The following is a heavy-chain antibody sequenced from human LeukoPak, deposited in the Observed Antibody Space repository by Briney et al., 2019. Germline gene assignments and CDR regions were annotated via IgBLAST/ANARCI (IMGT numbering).Heavy chain of an antibody. CDR1: GGSISSSSYY. D-gene: IGHD5-18*01. CDR3: ARERGMIQTGLGFDY. V-gene: IGHV4-39*07. CDR2: IYYSGST. J-gene: IGHJ4*02. Sequence: SETLSLTCTVSGGSISSSSYYWGWIRQPPGKGLEWIGSIYYSGSTYYNPSLKSRVTISVDTSKNQFSLKLSSVTAADTAVYYCARERGMIQTGLGFDYWGQGTLVTVSS.